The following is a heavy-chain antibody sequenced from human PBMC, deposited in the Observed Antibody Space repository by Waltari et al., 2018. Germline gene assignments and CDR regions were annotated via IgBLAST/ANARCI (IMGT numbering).Heavy chain of an antibody. CDR2: IYHSGST. CDR3: ARGSRCSGGSCYAPLYNWFDP. CDR1: GYSISSVYY. J-gene: IGHJ5*02. Sequence: QVQLQESGPGLVKPSETLSLTCTVSGYSISSVYYWGWLRQPPVTGLGWIGSIYHSGSTYYNPSLKSRVTISVDTSKNQFSLKLSSVTAADTAVYYCARGSRCSGGSCYAPLYNWFDPWGQGTLVTVSS. V-gene: IGHV4-38-2*02. D-gene: IGHD2-15*01.